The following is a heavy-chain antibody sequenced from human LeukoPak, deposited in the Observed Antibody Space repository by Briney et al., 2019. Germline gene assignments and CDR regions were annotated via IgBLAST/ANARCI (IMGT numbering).Heavy chain of an antibody. CDR3: ARDRGIGSGYYSRDY. D-gene: IGHD3-22*01. Sequence: KTSETLSLTCTVSGGSVSGASVGRGAHFWNWIRQAPGKGLEWIGYIYQSGSTYFNPSLKSRVSISIDTSKNQFSLKLSSVTAADTAVYYCARDRGIGSGYYSRDYWGQGTLVTVSS. J-gene: IGHJ4*02. CDR2: IYQSGST. CDR1: GASVGRGAHF. V-gene: IGHV4-30-2*01.